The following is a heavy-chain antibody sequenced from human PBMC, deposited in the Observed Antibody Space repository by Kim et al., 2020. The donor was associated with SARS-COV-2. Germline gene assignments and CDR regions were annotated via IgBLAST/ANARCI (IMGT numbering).Heavy chain of an antibody. CDR3: AHRSGGLDFDY. J-gene: IGHJ4*02. CDR2: INHSGST. Sequence: SETLSLTCAVSGGSFSGYFWSWIRQPPGKGLEWIGDINHSGSTNYNPSLKSRVTISVDTSKKQFSLKLSTVTAADTAVYYCAHRSGGLDFDYWGQGTLV. CDR1: GGSFSGYF. V-gene: IGHV4-34*01. D-gene: IGHD3-16*01.